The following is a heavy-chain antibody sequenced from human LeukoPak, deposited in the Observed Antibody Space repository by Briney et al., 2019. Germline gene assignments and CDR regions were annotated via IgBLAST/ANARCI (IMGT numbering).Heavy chain of an antibody. CDR3: ARSTYGSGSYPFDY. CDR1: GYTFTGYY. J-gene: IGHJ4*02. CDR2: INPNSGGT. Sequence: ASVQVSCKASGYTFTGYYMHWVRQAPGQGLEWMGRINPNSGGTNYAQKFQGRVTMTRDTSISTAYMELSRLRSDDTAVYYCARSTYGSGSYPFDYWGQGTLVTVSS. V-gene: IGHV1-2*06. D-gene: IGHD3-10*01.